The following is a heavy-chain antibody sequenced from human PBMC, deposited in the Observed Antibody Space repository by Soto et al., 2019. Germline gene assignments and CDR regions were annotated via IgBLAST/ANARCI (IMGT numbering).Heavy chain of an antibody. CDR2: INPSGGST. CDR1: GYTFTSYY. CDR3: ARGAYSSGWYVY. D-gene: IGHD6-19*01. J-gene: IGHJ4*02. Sequence: QVQLVQSGAEVKKPGASVKVSCKASGYTFTSYYMHWVRQAPGQGLEWMGIINPSGGSTSYAQKFPGRVNMTRGPSPSTVYMELGSLRSEDTAVYFCARGAYSSGWYVYWGQGTLVTVSS. V-gene: IGHV1-46*01.